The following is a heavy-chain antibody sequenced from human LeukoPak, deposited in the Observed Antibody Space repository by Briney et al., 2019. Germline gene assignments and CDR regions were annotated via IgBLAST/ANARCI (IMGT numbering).Heavy chain of an antibody. CDR3: ARDDRHFDWFPFDY. J-gene: IGHJ4*02. D-gene: IGHD3-9*01. CDR1: GFTFSSYS. V-gene: IGHV3-21*01. CDR2: ISSSSSYI. Sequence: PGGSLRLSCAASGFTFSSYSMNWVRQAPGKGLEWVSSISSSSSYIYYADSVKGRFTISRDNAKNSLYLQMNSLRAEDTAVYYCARDDRHFDWFPFDYWGQGTLVTVSS.